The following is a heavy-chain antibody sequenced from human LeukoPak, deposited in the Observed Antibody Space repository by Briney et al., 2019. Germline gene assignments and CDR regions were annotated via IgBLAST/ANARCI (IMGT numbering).Heavy chain of an antibody. CDR1: GGSFSGYY. J-gene: IGHJ6*02. V-gene: IGHV4-34*01. D-gene: IGHD3/OR15-3a*01. CDR3: ARDDFEYSVHYGMDV. Sequence: SETLSLTCAVYGGSFSGYYWSWIRQPPGEGLEWIGEINHSGSTNYNPSLKSRVTISVDTSKNQFSLKLSSVTAADTAVYYCARDDFEYSVHYGMDVWGQGTTVTVSS. CDR2: INHSGST.